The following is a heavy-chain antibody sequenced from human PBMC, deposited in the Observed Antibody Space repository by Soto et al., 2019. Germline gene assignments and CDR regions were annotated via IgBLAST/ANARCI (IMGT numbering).Heavy chain of an antibody. CDR1: GYTFTSYD. Sequence: QVQLVQSGAEVKKPGASVKVSCKASGYTFTSYDINWVRQATGQGLEWMGWMNPNSGNTGYAQKFQGRVTMTSNTSRSTAYMELSSLRSEDTAVYYCARERGSGSYYTPWFDPWGQGTLVTVSS. J-gene: IGHJ5*02. D-gene: IGHD3-10*01. V-gene: IGHV1-8*01. CDR3: ARERGSGSYYTPWFDP. CDR2: MNPNSGNT.